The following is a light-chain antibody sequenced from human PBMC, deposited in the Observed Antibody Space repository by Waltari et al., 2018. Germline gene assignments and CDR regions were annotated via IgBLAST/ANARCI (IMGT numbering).Light chain of an antibody. Sequence: QSALTQPASVSGSLGQSITISCTGSSSNVGSYDLVSCYQHHPGEAPKLLIYEVVKRPSGVSNRFSGPKSGNAASLTISGLQAEDEATYYCCSYANSSPRLVFGGGTELAVL. CDR1: SSNVGSYDL. CDR3: CSYANSSPRLV. CDR2: EVV. V-gene: IGLV2-23*02. J-gene: IGLJ2*01.